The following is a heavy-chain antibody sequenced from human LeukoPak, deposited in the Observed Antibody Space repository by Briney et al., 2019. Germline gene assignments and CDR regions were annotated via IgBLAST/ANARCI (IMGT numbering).Heavy chain of an antibody. D-gene: IGHD6-13*01. J-gene: IGHJ6*03. CDR3: ARASYSSSWYDYYYYMDV. Sequence: PSETLSLTCTVSGYSISSGYYWGWIRQPPGKGLEWIGSIYHSGSTYYNPSLKSRVTISVDTSKNQFSLKLSSVTAADTAVYYCARASYSSSWYDYYYYMDVWGKGTTVTISS. CDR2: IYHSGST. V-gene: IGHV4-38-2*02. CDR1: GYSISSGYY.